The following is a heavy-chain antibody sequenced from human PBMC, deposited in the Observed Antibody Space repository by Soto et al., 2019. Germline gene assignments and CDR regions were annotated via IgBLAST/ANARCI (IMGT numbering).Heavy chain of an antibody. J-gene: IGHJ4*02. CDR3: ARDQYRIAVHNVFNY. D-gene: IGHD6-19*01. V-gene: IGHV1-18*01. Sequence: ASVKVSCKASGYTFTSYGISWVRQAPGQGLEWMGWISAYNGNTNYAQKLQGRVTMTTDTSTSTAYMELRSLRSDDTAVYYCARDQYRIAVHNVFNYWGQGTLVTVAS. CDR1: GYTFTSYG. CDR2: ISAYNGNT.